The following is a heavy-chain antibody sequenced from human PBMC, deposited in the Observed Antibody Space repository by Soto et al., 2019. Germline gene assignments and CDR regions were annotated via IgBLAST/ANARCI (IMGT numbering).Heavy chain of an antibody. CDR3: TTDWYNWNYGEY. CDR2: IKSKTDGGTT. CDR1: GFTFSNAW. V-gene: IGHV3-15*07. J-gene: IGHJ4*02. Sequence: EVQLVESGVGLVKPGGSLRLSCAASGFTFSNAWMNWVRQAPGKGLEWVGRIKSKTDGGTTDYAAPVKGRFTISRDDSKNTLYLKMTSLKTEDTAVYYCTTDWYNWNYGEYWGQGTLVTVSS. D-gene: IGHD1-7*01.